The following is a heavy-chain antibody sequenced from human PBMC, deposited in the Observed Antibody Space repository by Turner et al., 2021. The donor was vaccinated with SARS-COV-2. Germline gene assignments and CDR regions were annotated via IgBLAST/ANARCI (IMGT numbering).Heavy chain of an antibody. CDR2: IWFDGNNK. J-gene: IGHJ3*02. CDR3: AREDLYDSSGYYYSGAFDI. D-gene: IGHD3-22*01. CDR1: GFTFSRYG. Sequence: QVRLLESGGGVFHPGRSLRLSCESSGFTFSRYGMHWFRQAPGKGLEQVAVIWFDGNNKYYADSVNSRFTISRDNSKTTLYLQTNSLRAEDTAVYYCAREDLYDSSGYYYSGAFDIWGQGTMVTVSS. V-gene: IGHV3-33*01.